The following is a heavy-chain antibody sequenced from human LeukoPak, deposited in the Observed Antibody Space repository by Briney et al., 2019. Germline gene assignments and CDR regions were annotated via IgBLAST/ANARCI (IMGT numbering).Heavy chain of an antibody. V-gene: IGHV1-2*02. CDR2: INPNSGGT. CDR1: GYTFTGYY. D-gene: IGHD1-1*01. J-gene: IGHJ4*02. CDR3: ARDFAGTTVAFDY. Sequence: ASVKVSCKASGYTFTGYYMHWVRQAPGQGLEWMGWINPNSGGTNYAQKFQGRVTMTRDTSISTAYMELSRLRSDDTAVYHCARDFAGTTVAFDYWGQGTLVTVSS.